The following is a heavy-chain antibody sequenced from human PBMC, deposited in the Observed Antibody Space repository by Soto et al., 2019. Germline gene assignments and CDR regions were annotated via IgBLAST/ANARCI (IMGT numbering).Heavy chain of an antibody. V-gene: IGHV4-4*07. CDR1: GGSISGYY. CDR3: ARDVKYYHGMDV. Sequence: PSETPSLTCTVTGGSISGYYWSWIRQPAGKGLERIGRIYTSGSTNYDPSLKSRVTMSVDTSKNQFSLKLSSVTAADTAVYYCARDVKYYHGMDVWGQWTTVTVSS. CDR2: IYTSGST. J-gene: IGHJ6*02.